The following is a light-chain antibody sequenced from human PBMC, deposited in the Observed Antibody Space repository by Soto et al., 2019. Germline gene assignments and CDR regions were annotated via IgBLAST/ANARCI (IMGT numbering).Light chain of an antibody. V-gene: IGKV3-20*01. CDR3: QQYGSSGRT. Sequence: EIVLTQSPGTLSLSPGERATLSCRTSQSVSSNYLAWYQQKPGQAPRPLIYGASSRATGIPDRFSGSGSGTDFTLTISRLEPEDFAVYYCQQYGSSGRTFGQGTKVDIK. CDR2: GAS. CDR1: QSVSSNY. J-gene: IGKJ1*01.